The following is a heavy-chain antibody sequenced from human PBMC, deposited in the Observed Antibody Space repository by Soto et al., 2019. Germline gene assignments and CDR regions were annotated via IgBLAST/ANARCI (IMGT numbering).Heavy chain of an antibody. CDR2: IYPGDSDT. D-gene: IGHD6-13*01. CDR3: ARHSGVAEDGTH. J-gene: IGHJ1*01. V-gene: IGHV5-51*01. Sequence: GESLKISCKASGYRFTTNWIGWVRQMPGKGLEWMGVIYPGDSDTRYSPSFQGQVAISADKSINTAYLQWSSLKASDTAMYYCARHSGVAEDGTHWGQGTLVTAPQ. CDR1: GYRFTTNW.